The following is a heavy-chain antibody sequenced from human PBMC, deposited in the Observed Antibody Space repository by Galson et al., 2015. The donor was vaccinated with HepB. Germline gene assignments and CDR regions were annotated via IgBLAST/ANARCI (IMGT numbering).Heavy chain of an antibody. V-gene: IGHV3-48*02. J-gene: IGHJ2*01. CDR3: VRVSFGSGRYSAYCYFDL. CDR1: GFTFSAYT. CDR2: ISTNGATI. Sequence: SLRLSCAASGFTFSAYTMNWVRRAPGKGLESIAYISTNGATIYYADSVKGRFTVSRDNARNSLYPQMNSLRDQDTAVYSCVRVSFGSGRYSAYCYFDLWGRGTLVTVSS. D-gene: IGHD3-10*01.